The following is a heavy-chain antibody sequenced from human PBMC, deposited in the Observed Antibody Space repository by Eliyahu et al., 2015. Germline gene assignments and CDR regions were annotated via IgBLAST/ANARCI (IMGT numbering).Heavy chain of an antibody. CDR3: AKDGSHAEFDY. CDR2: ISYDGSNK. Sequence: QVQLVESGGGVVQPGXSXRLSCAASGFTFSSYGMHWVRQAPGKGLEWVAVISYDGSNKYYADSVKGRFTISRDNSKNTLYLQMNSLRAEDTAVYYCAKDGSHAEFDYWGQGTLVTVSS. V-gene: IGHV3-30*18. J-gene: IGHJ4*02. CDR1: GFTFSSYG.